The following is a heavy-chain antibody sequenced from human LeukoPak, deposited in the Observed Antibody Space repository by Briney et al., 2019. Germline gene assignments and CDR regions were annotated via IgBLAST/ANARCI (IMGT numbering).Heavy chain of an antibody. Sequence: PGGSLRLSCAASGFTFSSYSMNWVRQAPGKGLEWVSFIIGSGDLIYYADSVTGRFTISRDKAKNSLYLQMNSLRDDDTAVYYCARDRYLTSGYEENWFDPWGQGTLVTVSS. V-gene: IGHV3-48*02. CDR3: ARDRYLTSGYEENWFDP. CDR1: GFTFSSYS. CDR2: IIGSGDLI. D-gene: IGHD3-22*01. J-gene: IGHJ5*02.